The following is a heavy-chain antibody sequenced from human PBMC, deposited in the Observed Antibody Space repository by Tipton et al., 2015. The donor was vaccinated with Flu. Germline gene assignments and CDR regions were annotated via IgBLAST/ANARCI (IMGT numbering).Heavy chain of an antibody. J-gene: IGHJ3*02. CDR1: GGTSRSYA. D-gene: IGHD2-2*01. Sequence: QSGAEVKKPGSSVKVSCRASGGTSRSYAISWVRQAPGQGLEWIGRIIPIFDLTNNAQRFQGRVSITADESTSTVYMELNSLRSEDTAVYYCARVPPSGFSYAFDIWGQGTVVTVSS. V-gene: IGHV1-69*15. CDR2: IIPIFDLT. CDR3: ARVPPSGFSYAFDI.